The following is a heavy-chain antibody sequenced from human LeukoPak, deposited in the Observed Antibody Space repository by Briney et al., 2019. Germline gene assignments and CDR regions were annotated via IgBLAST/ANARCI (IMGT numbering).Heavy chain of an antibody. Sequence: ASVKVSCKASNYTFTSYGISWVRQAPGQGLEWMGWISGYNGNTKNAQKIQGRVTMTTDTSTSTAYMELRSLRSDDTAVYYCARATVNLYYYDSSGYSHNYYYYYMDVWGTGTTVTVSS. D-gene: IGHD3-22*01. V-gene: IGHV1-18*01. CDR2: ISGYNGNT. CDR3: ARATVNLYYYDSSGYSHNYYYYYMDV. CDR1: NYTFTSYG. J-gene: IGHJ6*03.